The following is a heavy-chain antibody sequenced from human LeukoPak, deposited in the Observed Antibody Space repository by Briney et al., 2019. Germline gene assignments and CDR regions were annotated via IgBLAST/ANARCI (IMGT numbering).Heavy chain of an antibody. Sequence: SQTLSLTCAISGDSVSSNSAAWNWIRQSPSRGLEWLGRTYYRSKWYYDYAVSVKSRITIRPETSKNQFSLQLNSVTPEDTAVYYCARVAGIAAADNWFDPWGQGTLVTVSS. V-gene: IGHV6-1*01. D-gene: IGHD6-13*01. CDR2: TYYRSKWYY. CDR1: GDSVSSNSAA. J-gene: IGHJ5*02. CDR3: ARVAGIAAADNWFDP.